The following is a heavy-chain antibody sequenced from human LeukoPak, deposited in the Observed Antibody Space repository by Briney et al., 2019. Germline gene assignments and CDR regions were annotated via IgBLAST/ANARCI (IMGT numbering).Heavy chain of an antibody. CDR2: IKQDGSEK. CDR3: ARALGRAIFFFDY. Sequence: GGSLRLSCAASGFTFSSYWMSWVRQAPGKGLEWVTNIKQDGSEKYYVDSVKGRFTISRDNAKNSLYLQMNSLRAEDTAVYYCARALGRAIFFFDYWGQGTLVTVSS. D-gene: IGHD2-2*01. CDR1: GFTFSSYW. V-gene: IGHV3-7*01. J-gene: IGHJ4*02.